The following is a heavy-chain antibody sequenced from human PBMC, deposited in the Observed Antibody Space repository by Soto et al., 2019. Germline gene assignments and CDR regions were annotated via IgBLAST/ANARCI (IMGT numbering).Heavy chain of an antibody. CDR1: GFTFSSFD. J-gene: IGHJ4*02. CDR3: ASATYSLRTY. V-gene: IGHV3-48*01. Sequence: GGSLRLSCAASGFTFSSFDMIWVRQAPGKGLEWVSYISSSSSTYYADSVKGRFTISRDNAKNSLYLQMNSLRAEDTAVYYCASATYSLRTYWGQGTLVTVSS. D-gene: IGHD6-13*01. CDR2: ISSSSST.